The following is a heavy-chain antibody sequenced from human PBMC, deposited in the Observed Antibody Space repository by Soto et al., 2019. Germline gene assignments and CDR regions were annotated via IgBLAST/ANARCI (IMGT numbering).Heavy chain of an antibody. CDR3: TTSITMVRGVIITLSYYYGMDV. CDR2: IKSKTDGGTT. Sequence: EVQLVESGGGLVKPGGSLRLSCAASGFTFSNAWMSWVRQAPGKGLEWVGRIKSKTDGGTTDYAAPVKGRFTISRDDSKNTQYLQMNSLKTEDTAVYYCTTSITMVRGVIITLSYYYGMDVWGQGTTVTVSS. D-gene: IGHD3-10*01. V-gene: IGHV3-15*01. CDR1: GFTFSNAW. J-gene: IGHJ6*02.